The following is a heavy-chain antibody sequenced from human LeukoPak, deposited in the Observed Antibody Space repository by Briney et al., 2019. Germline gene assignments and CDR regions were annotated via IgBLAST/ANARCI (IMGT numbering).Heavy chain of an antibody. CDR2: IYISGST. V-gene: IGHV4-61*02. CDR3: VSHYDYVWGSYRPDYMDV. CDR1: GGSISSGGYY. D-gene: IGHD3-16*02. J-gene: IGHJ6*03. Sequence: SQTLSLTCTVSGGSISSGGYYWSWIRQPAGKGLEWIGRIYISGSTNYNPSLKSRVTISVDTSKNQFSLKLSSVTAADTAAYYCVSHYDYVWGSYRPDYMDVWGKGTTVTVSS.